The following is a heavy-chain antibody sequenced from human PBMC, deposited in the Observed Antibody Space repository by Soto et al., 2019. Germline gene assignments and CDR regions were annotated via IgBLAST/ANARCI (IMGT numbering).Heavy chain of an antibody. Sequence: QVQLVQSGAEVKKPGSSVKVSCKASGGTFSSYAISWVRQAPGQGLEWMGGIIPIFGTANYAQKFQGRVTITADESTSTAYMELSSLRSEDTAVYYCARDQKTAMVDYYYYGMDVWGQGTTVTVSS. CDR2: IIPIFGTA. CDR3: ARDQKTAMVDYYYYGMDV. V-gene: IGHV1-69*12. CDR1: GGTFSSYA. D-gene: IGHD5-18*01. J-gene: IGHJ6*02.